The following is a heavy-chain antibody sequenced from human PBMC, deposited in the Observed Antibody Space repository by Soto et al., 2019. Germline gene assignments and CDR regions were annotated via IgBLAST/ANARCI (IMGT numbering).Heavy chain of an antibody. D-gene: IGHD3-22*01. CDR2: ISGSVGST. CDR3: AKDPYYYDSSGYDP. CDR1: GLTFSSYA. V-gene: IGHV3-23*01. Sequence: EVQLLESGGGLVQPGGSLRRSCAASGLTFSSYAMSWVRQAPGKGLEWVSAISGSVGSTYYADSVKGRFTISRDNSKNKLYLQMNSLRAEDTAVYYCAKDPYYYDSSGYDPWGQGTLVTVSS. J-gene: IGHJ5*02.